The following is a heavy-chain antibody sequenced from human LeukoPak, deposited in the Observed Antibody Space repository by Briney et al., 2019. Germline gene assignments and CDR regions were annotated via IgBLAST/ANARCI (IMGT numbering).Heavy chain of an antibody. CDR3: ARDRPSYFESFSSHISFDY. D-gene: IGHD3-9*01. Sequence: GGSLRLSCAASGFTVSSNYMSWVRQAPGKGLEWVSVIYSGGSTYYADSVKGRFTISRDNSKNTLYLQMNSLRAEDTAVYYCARDRPSYFESFSSHISFDYWGQGTLVTVSS. V-gene: IGHV3-66*01. CDR1: GFTVSSNY. J-gene: IGHJ4*02. CDR2: IYSGGST.